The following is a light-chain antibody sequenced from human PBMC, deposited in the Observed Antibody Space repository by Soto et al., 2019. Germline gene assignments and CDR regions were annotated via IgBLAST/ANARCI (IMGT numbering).Light chain of an antibody. CDR1: QSVSSN. J-gene: IGKJ1*01. Sequence: EIVLTQSPATLSLSPGERATLSCRASQSVSSNLAWYQQKPGQAPRLLIYGASTRATGIPARFSGSGSGTEFTLTISSLQSEDFAVYYCQQRSHWPRTFGQGTKVDI. CDR3: QQRSHWPRT. V-gene: IGKV3-15*01. CDR2: GAS.